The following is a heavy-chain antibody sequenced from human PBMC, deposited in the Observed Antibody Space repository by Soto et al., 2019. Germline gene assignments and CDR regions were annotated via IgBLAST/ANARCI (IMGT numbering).Heavy chain of an antibody. CDR3: ARGGNSFVSRYDAFDI. D-gene: IGHD5-18*01. V-gene: IGHV3-7*04. J-gene: IGHJ3*02. Sequence: GGSLRLSCAASGFTFSNYWMSWVRQAPGKGLEWVANIKQDGSEKYYVDPVKGRFTISRDNAKNSVYLQMNSLRAEDTAVYYCARGGNSFVSRYDAFDIWGQGTMVTVSS. CDR2: IKQDGSEK. CDR1: GFTFSNYW.